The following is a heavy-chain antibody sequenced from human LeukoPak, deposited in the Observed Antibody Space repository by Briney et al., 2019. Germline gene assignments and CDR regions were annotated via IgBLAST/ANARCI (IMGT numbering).Heavy chain of an antibody. CDR3: ARGDPVVPAAIFDY. J-gene: IGHJ4*02. D-gene: IGHD2-2*01. V-gene: IGHV3-21*01. Sequence: GGSLRLSCAASGFSFSSYSMNWVRQAPGKGLEWVSSISSSSSDIFHADSVKGRFTISRDNAKNSLYLQMNSLRAEDTAVYYCARGDPVVPAAIFDYWGQGTLVTVSS. CDR2: ISSSSSDI. CDR1: GFSFSSYS.